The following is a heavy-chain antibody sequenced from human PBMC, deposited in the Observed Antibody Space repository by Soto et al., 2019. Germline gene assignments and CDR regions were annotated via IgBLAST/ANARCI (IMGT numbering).Heavy chain of an antibody. CDR1: GFTFSSYA. CDR3: AREAPDYNLSPGMDV. D-gene: IGHD4-4*01. V-gene: IGHV3-30-3*01. J-gene: IGHJ6*02. CDR2: ISYDGSNK. Sequence: QVQVVESGGGVVQPGRSPRLSCAASGFTFSSYAMHWVRQAPGKGLEWVAVISYDGSNKYYADSVKGRFTISRDNSKNTLYLQMNSLRAEDTAVYYCAREAPDYNLSPGMDVWGQGTTVTVSS.